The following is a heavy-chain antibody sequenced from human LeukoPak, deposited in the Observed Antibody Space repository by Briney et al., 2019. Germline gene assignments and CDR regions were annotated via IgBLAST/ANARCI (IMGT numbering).Heavy chain of an antibody. CDR3: ARKVNSGSYHYFDY. D-gene: IGHD1-26*01. CDR2: ISSSSSYI. Sequence: GGSLRLSCAASGFTFSSYSMNWVRQAPGKGLEWVSSISSSSSYIYYAESVKGRFTISRDNAKNSLYLQMNSLRAEDTAVYYCARKVNSGSYHYFDYWGQGTLVTVSS. V-gene: IGHV3-21*01. J-gene: IGHJ4*02. CDR1: GFTFSSYS.